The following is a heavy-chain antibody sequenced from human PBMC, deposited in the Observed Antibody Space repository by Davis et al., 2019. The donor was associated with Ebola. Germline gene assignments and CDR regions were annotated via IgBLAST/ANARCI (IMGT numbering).Heavy chain of an antibody. CDR3: ARGDYQDSRGYWVDAFDV. CDR1: GFTFSNAW. D-gene: IGHD3-22*01. V-gene: IGHV3-7*03. J-gene: IGHJ3*01. Sequence: GGSLRLSCAASGFTFSNAWMSWVRQGPGKGLEWVANIKQDGSEKYYVDSVKGRFTISRDNAKNSLYLQMNSLRAEDTAVYYCARGDYQDSRGYWVDAFDVWGQGTLVTVSS. CDR2: IKQDGSEK.